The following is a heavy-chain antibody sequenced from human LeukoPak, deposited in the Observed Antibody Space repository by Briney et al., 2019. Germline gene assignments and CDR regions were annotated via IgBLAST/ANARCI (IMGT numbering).Heavy chain of an antibody. CDR1: GGTFSSYA. CDR2: IIPIFGTA. Sequence: GASVKVSCKASGGTFSSYAISWVRQAPGKGPEWMGGIIPIFGTANYAQKFQGRVTITADESTSTAYMELSSLRSEDTAVYYCARSTVLMVYAISWFDPWGQGTLVTVSS. CDR3: ARSTVLMVYAISWFDP. D-gene: IGHD2-8*01. V-gene: IGHV1-69*13. J-gene: IGHJ5*02.